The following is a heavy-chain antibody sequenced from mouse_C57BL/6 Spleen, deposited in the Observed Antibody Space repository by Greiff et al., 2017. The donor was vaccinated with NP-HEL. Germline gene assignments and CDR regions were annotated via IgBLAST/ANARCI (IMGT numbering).Heavy chain of an antibody. V-gene: IGHV7-3*01. CDR3: ARWRNYYAMDY. CDR1: GFTFTDYY. Sequence: EVQRVESGGGLVQPGGSLSLSCAASGFTFTDYYMSWVRQPPGKALEWLGFIRNKANGYTTEYSASVKGRFTISRDNSQSILYLQMNALRAEDSATYYCARWRNYYAMDYWGQGTSVTVSS. J-gene: IGHJ4*01. CDR2: IRNKANGYTT.